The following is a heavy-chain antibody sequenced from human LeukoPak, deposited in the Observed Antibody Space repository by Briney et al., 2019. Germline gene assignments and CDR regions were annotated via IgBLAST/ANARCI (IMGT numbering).Heavy chain of an antibody. V-gene: IGHV3-21*01. J-gene: IGHJ3*02. CDR2: ISSSSSYI. CDR3: ARRMVYAPLGAFDI. CDR1: GFTFSSYS. Sequence: GGSLRLSCAASGFTFSSYSMNWVRQAPGNGLEWVSSISSSSSYIYYADSVKGRFTISRDNAKNSLYLQMNSLRAEDTAVYYCARRMVYAPLGAFDIWGQGTMVTVSS. D-gene: IGHD2-8*01.